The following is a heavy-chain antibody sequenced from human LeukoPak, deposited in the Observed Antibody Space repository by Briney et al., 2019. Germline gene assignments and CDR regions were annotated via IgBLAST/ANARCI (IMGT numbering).Heavy chain of an antibody. CDR2: IKQDGSEK. V-gene: IGHV3-7*01. Sequence: SGGSLRLSCAASGYTFCSYWMSWVRQAPGKGLKWVANIKQDGSEKLYLDSVRGRFTISRDNAKNSLYLQMNSLRAEDTAVYYCARVDWSGYSSGLDYWGQGTLVTVSS. CDR3: ARVDWSGYSSGLDY. J-gene: IGHJ4*02. CDR1: GYTFCSYW. D-gene: IGHD3-3*01.